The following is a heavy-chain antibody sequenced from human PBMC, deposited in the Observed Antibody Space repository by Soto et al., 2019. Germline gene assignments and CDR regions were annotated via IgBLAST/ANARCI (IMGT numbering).Heavy chain of an antibody. J-gene: IGHJ4*02. CDR3: AKASRLMVYAMYYFDY. Sequence: GGSLRLSCAASGFTFSSYAMSWVRQAPGKGLEWVSAISGSGGSTYYADSVKGRFTISRDNSKNTLYLQMNSLRAEDTAVYYCAKASRLMVYAMYYFDYWGQGTLVTVSS. D-gene: IGHD2-8*01. CDR2: ISGSGGST. V-gene: IGHV3-23*01. CDR1: GFTFSSYA.